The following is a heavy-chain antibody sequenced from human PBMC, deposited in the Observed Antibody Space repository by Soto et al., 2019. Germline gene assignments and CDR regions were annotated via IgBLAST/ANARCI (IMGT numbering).Heavy chain of an antibody. J-gene: IGHJ6*02. CDR1: GYTFTSYG. D-gene: IGHD1-26*01. CDR2: ISAYNGKT. V-gene: IGHV1-18*01. CDR3: ARDRVYAWGSYYYYGLEV. Sequence: ASVKVSCKASGYTFTSYGMSWVRQAPGQGLEGMGWISAYNGKTDYAQKLQGRVTMTTDTSTSTAYMELRSLRSDDTAVYYCARDRVYAWGSYYYYGLEVCGQRTTVRVYS.